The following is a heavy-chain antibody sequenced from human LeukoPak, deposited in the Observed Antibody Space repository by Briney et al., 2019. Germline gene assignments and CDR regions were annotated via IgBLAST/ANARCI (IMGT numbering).Heavy chain of an antibody. CDR1: GFRLSTYW. Sequence: GGSLRLSCAASGFRLSTYWMSWVRQAPGKGLEWVANIKQDGSHKNYVDSVKGRFTISRDNAKNSLYLQMNSLRAEDTAVYYCARETPDSSGWDWGQGTLVTVSS. CDR2: IKQDGSHK. J-gene: IGHJ4*02. V-gene: IGHV3-7*01. D-gene: IGHD6-19*01. CDR3: ARETPDSSGWD.